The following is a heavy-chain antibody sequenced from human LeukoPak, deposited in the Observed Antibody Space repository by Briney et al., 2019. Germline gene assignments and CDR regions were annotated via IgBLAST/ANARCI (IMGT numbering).Heavy chain of an antibody. Sequence: SETLSLTCTVSGGSISSYYWRWIRQPPGKGLEGIGYIYYSGSTNYNPPLKSRVTISVDTSKNQFSLKLSSVTAANTALYYCARQDGSSGYYYGYWGPGTLVTVSS. V-gene: IGHV4-59*08. CDR2: IYYSGST. CDR3: ARQDGSSGYYYGY. CDR1: GGSISSYY. D-gene: IGHD3-22*01. J-gene: IGHJ4*02.